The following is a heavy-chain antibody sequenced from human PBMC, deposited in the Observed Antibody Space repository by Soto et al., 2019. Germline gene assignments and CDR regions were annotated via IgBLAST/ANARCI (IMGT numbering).Heavy chain of an antibody. CDR1: GGAISSYY. D-gene: IGHD3-3*02. J-gene: IGHJ6*02. CDR2: VFSSGST. CDR3: ARVAFSYFGMDV. V-gene: IGHV4-4*07. Sequence: SATLSLTCSVPGGAISSYYWSWFRQPAGKGLEWIGRVFSSGSTNYNASLKSRVTMSIDTSKNEVSLTLRSVTAADTAVYYCARVAFSYFGMDVWGPGTTVTVSS.